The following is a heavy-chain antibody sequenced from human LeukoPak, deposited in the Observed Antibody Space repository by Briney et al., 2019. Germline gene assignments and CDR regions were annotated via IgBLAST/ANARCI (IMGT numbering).Heavy chain of an antibody. V-gene: IGHV3-7*01. Sequence: GGSLTLSCAASVFTFSTHWMMWVRRAPGRGVEGVRNINQDGSEIYYVDSVKGRFTISRDNAKNSLTLQMNSLRADDTAVYYCARNPAKVFPAVYWGQGTLVTVSS. CDR3: ARNPAKVFPAVY. CDR2: INQDGSEI. J-gene: IGHJ4*02. CDR1: VFTFSTHW. D-gene: IGHD2-2*01.